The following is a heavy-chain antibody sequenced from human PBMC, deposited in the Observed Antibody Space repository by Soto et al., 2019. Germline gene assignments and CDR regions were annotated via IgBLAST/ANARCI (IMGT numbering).Heavy chain of an antibody. Sequence: PGGSLRLSCAASGFTFSSYAMSWVRQAPGKGLEWVSAISGSGGSTYYADSVKGRFTISRHNSKNTLYLQMNSLRAEDTAVYYCATGWYSSRGLVGYWGVGALVTVAS. D-gene: IGHD6-13*01. CDR3: ATGWYSSRGLVGY. CDR2: ISGSGGST. J-gene: IGHJ4*02. V-gene: IGHV3-23*01. CDR1: GFTFSSYA.